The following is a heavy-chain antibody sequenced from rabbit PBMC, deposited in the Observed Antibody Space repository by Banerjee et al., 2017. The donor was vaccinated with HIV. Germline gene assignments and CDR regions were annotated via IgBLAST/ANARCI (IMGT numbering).Heavy chain of an antibody. CDR2: IYTGSGGT. CDR3: ARDTGSSFSTYGMDL. V-gene: IGHV1S45*01. J-gene: IGHJ6*01. Sequence: EQLEESGGGLVKPEGSLTLTCKASGVSLNDKDVMCWVRQAPGKGLEWIASIYTGSGGTWYASWAKGRFTISKTSSTTVTLQMTSLTVADTATYFCARDTGSSFSTYGMDLWGPGTSSPS. CDR1: GVSLNDKDV. D-gene: IGHD8-1*01.